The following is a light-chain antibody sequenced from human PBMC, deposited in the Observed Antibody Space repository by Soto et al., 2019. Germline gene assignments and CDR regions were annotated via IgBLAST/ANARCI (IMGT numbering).Light chain of an antibody. J-gene: IGLJ1*01. Sequence: QSALTQPPSVSGAPGQRVTISCTGSSSNIGAGYDVHWYQQLPGTAPKLLIYDNSNRPSGVPDRFSGSKSGTSASLAITGLQAVDGADYYCQSYDRSLSGSRVFGPGTKVTVL. CDR3: QSYDRSLSGSRV. CDR2: DNS. V-gene: IGLV1-40*01. CDR1: SSNIGAGYD.